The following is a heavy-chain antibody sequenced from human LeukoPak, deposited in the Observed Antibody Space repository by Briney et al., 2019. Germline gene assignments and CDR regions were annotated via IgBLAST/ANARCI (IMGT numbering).Heavy chain of an antibody. CDR2: IWYDGSNK. J-gene: IGHJ4*02. V-gene: IGHV3-33*06. D-gene: IGHD4-17*01. CDR3: VKDRTTPHFDY. CDR1: GFSFSSYG. Sequence: SGGSLRLSCAAAGFSFSSYGMHWVRQAPGKGLEWVAVIWYDGSNKYYADSVKGRFTISRDNSKNTLYLQMNSLRAEDTAVYYCVKDRTTPHFDYWGQGTLVTVSS.